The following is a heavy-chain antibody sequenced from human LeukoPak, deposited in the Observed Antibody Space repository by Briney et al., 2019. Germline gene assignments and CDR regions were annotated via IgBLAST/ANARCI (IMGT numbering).Heavy chain of an antibody. CDR1: GGSISSYY. V-gene: IGHV4-59*01. Sequence: PSETLSLTCTVSGGSISSYYWSWIRQPPGKGLEWIGYIYYSGSTNYNPSLKSRVTISVDTSKNQFSLKLSSVTAADTAVYYCARGALTTVVTTYNWFDPWGQGTLVTVSS. CDR3: ARGALTTVVTTYNWFDP. J-gene: IGHJ5*02. CDR2: IYYSGST. D-gene: IGHD4-23*01.